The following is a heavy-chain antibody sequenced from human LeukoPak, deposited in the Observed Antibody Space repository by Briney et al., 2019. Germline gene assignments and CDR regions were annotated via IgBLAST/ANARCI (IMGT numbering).Heavy chain of an antibody. CDR1: GGSISSYY. V-gene: IGHV4-59*01. J-gene: IGHJ4*02. Sequence: SETLSLTCTVSGGSISSYYWSWIRQPPGKGLEWIGYIYYSGSTNYNPPLKSRVTISVDTSKNQFSLKLSSVTAADTAMYYYARGGSIAVAGLFDYWGQGTLVTVSS. D-gene: IGHD6-19*01. CDR3: ARGGSIAVAGLFDY. CDR2: IYYSGST.